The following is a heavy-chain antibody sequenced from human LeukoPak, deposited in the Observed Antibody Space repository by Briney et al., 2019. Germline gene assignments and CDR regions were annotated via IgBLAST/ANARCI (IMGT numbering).Heavy chain of an antibody. J-gene: IGHJ6*03. V-gene: IGHV3-23*01. CDR1: GFTFSSYA. CDR2: ISGSGGST. CDR3: ARGPVAEHYYYYYMDV. Sequence: GGSLRLSCAASGFTFSSYAMSWVRQAPGKGLEWVSAISGSGGSTYYADSVKGRFTISRDNSKNTLYLQMNSLRAEDTAVYYCARGPVAEHYYYYYMDVWGKGTTVTVSS. D-gene: IGHD6-19*01.